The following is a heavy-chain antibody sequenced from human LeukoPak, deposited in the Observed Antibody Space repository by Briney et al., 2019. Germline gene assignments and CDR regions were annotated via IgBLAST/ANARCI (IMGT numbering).Heavy chain of an antibody. D-gene: IGHD2-2*01. CDR3: ARGAPPYCSSTSCYRAWYFDL. J-gene: IGHJ2*01. CDR1: GFTFSSYA. CDR2: ISYDGSNK. Sequence: PGGSLRLSCAASGFTFSSYAMHWVRQAPGKGLEWVAVISYDGSNKYYADSVKGRFTISRDNSKNTLYLQMNSLRAEDTAVYYCARGAPPYCSSTSCYRAWYFDLWGRGTLVTVSS. V-gene: IGHV3-30-3*01.